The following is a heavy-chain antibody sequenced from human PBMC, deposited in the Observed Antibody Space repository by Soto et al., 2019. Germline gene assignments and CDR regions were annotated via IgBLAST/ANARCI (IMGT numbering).Heavy chain of an antibody. CDR1: GFTFSSYG. V-gene: IGHV3-33*01. Sequence: GSLRLSCAASGFTFSSYGMHWVRQAPGEGLEWVAVIWYDGSNKYYADSVKGRFTISRDNSKNTLYLQMNSLRAEDTAVYYCERGWLSWYFDYWGQGTLVTVSS. CDR3: ERGWLSWYFDY. J-gene: IGHJ4*02. CDR2: IWYDGSNK. D-gene: IGHD2-21*01.